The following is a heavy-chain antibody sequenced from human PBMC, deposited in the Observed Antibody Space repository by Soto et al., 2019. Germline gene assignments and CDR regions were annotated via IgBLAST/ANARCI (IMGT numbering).Heavy chain of an antibody. CDR3: ATRDTGRVY. CDR1: GVSIGSHDW. V-gene: IGHV4-4*02. CDR2: SHQSGNT. D-gene: IGHD5-18*01. Sequence: QVQLQESGPGLVKPSGTLSLTSAVSGVSIGSHDWWTWVRQPPGKGLEWIGESHQSGNTNYNSSLESRVTISLDKSKNHCSLQLRSVTVADTAVYYCATRDTGRVYWGQGTLVTVSS. J-gene: IGHJ4*02.